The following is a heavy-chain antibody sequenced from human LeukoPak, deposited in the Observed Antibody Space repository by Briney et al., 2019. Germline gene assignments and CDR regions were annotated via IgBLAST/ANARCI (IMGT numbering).Heavy chain of an antibody. J-gene: IGHJ4*02. CDR1: GFTFDSYA. CDR3: AKDRQGSYFDH. D-gene: IGHD6-6*01. CDR2: VSGSGGST. Sequence: GGSLRLSCAASGFTFDSYAMNWVRQAPGKGLERVSTVSGSGGSTYYADDSVKGRFTISRDNSKNTLYLHINSLRAEDSAVYYCAKDRQGSYFDHWGQGTLVTVSS. V-gene: IGHV3-23*01.